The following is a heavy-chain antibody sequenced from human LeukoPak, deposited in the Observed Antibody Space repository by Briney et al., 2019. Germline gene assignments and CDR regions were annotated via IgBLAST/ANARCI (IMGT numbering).Heavy chain of an antibody. V-gene: IGHV3-21*01. D-gene: IGHD1-1*01. J-gene: IGHJ3*02. CDR3: AREYTNDAFDI. Sequence: GGSLRLSCAASGFTFSSYSMKWVRQAPGKGLEWVSSISSSSSYIYYADSVKGRFTISRDNAKNSLYLQMNSLRAEDTAVYYCAREYTNDAFDIWGQGTMVTVSS. CDR2: ISSSSSYI. CDR1: GFTFSSYS.